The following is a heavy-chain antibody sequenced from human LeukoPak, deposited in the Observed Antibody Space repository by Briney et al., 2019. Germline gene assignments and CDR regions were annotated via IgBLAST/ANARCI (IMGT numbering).Heavy chain of an antibody. CDR2: IKEDGSER. CDR3: ARVAHGDYGLDY. D-gene: IGHD4-17*01. V-gene: IGHV3-7*03. J-gene: IGHJ4*02. CDR1: GFTFRSYW. Sequence: GGSLRLSCAASGFTFRSYWMSWVRQAPGKGPEWVANIKEDGSERYYVDSVKGRFTISRDNAKNSLYLQMNSLRSDDTAVYYCARVAHGDYGLDYWGQGTLVTVSS.